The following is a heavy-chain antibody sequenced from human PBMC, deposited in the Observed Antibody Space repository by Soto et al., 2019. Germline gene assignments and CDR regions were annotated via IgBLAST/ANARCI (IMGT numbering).Heavy chain of an antibody. CDR2: IYYSGST. CDR1: GGSISSYY. CDR3: ARAPYYYDSSGYSAYYYYGMDV. V-gene: IGHV4-59*01. D-gene: IGHD3-22*01. J-gene: IGHJ6*02. Sequence: QVQLQESGPGLVKPSETLSLTCTVSGGSISSYYWSWIRQPPGKGLEWIGYIYYSGSTNYNPSLKSRVTISVDTSKNQFSLKLSSVTAADTAVYYCARAPYYYDSSGYSAYYYYGMDVWGQGTTVTVSS.